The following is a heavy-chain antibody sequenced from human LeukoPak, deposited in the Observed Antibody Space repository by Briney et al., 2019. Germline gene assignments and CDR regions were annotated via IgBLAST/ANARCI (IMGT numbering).Heavy chain of an antibody. D-gene: IGHD3-10*01. J-gene: IGHJ6*02. CDR2: IYGGGKT. CDR3: ARDQATMIRNGFDV. V-gene: IGHV3-53*01. CDR1: GFTVSSNY. Sequence: GGSLRLSCAASGFTVSSNYMNWVRQAPGKGLEWVSVIYGGGKTYYADSVKGRFTLSRDDSKNMLFLQMNSLRVEDTAVYYCARDQATMIRNGFDVWGQGTAVTVSS.